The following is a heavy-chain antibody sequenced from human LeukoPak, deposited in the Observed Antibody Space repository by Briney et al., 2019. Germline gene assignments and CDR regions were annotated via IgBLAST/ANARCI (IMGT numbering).Heavy chain of an antibody. CDR2: IYYSGST. V-gene: IGHV4-31*03. Sequence: SQTLSLTCTVPGGSISSDGYYWSWIRQRPGKGLEWIGYIYYSGSTYYNPSLKSRVTISVDTSKNQFSLKLSSVTAADTAVYYCARYSNYGEFDYWGQGTLVTVSS. D-gene: IGHD4-11*01. J-gene: IGHJ4*02. CDR3: ARYSNYGEFDY. CDR1: GGSISSDGYY.